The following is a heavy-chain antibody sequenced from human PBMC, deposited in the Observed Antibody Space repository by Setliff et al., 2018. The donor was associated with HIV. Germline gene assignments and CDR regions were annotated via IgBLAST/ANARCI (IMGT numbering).Heavy chain of an antibody. Sequence: GKSLKISCAASGFNFNDYAMHWVRQAPGEGLEWVSGISWNSGSIGYADSVKGRFSISRDNAKDSVYLQMNSLRTEDTAFYYCAKKVAGVNWYFDLWGRGTLGTVSS. V-gene: IGHV3-9*01. J-gene: IGHJ2*01. D-gene: IGHD6-19*01. CDR3: AKKVAGVNWYFDL. CDR1: GFNFNDYA. CDR2: ISWNSGSI.